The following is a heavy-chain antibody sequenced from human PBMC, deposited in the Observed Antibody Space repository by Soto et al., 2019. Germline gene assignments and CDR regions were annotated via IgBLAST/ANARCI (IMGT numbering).Heavy chain of an antibody. V-gene: IGHV3-53*01. Sequence: EVRLVESGGGLIQPGKSLRLSCVASGFSVSANYMTWVRQAPGKGLEWVSVIHGGGNTYYADSVEGRFTISRDDSKNIVHLQMESLRADDTAVYYCAKVRYEYLWGSYRSTGNSDSWGQGALVTVSS. CDR2: IHGGGNT. CDR3: AKVRYEYLWGSYRSTGNSDS. CDR1: GFSVSANY. J-gene: IGHJ4*02. D-gene: IGHD3-16*02.